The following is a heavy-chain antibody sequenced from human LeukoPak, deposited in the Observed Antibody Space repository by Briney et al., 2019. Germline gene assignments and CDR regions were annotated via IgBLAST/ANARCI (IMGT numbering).Heavy chain of an antibody. V-gene: IGHV3-23*01. CDR1: GLTFGNFA. CDR2: ISGSGSGT. J-gene: IGHJ2*01. D-gene: IGHD6-19*01. CDR3: VKLRAVQWLVRSWFFDL. Sequence: GGSLRLSCAASGLTFGNFAMSWVRQAPGKGLEWVSSISGSGSGTFYADSGKGRLTISRDNSKSTLYLQMNSLRVEDTAVYYCVKLRAVQWLVRSWFFDLWGRGTLVTVSS.